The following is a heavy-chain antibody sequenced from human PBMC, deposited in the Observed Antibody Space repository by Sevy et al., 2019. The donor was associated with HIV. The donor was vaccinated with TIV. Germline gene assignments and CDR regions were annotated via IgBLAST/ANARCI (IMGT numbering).Heavy chain of an antibody. Sequence: GGSLRLSCGVSGFTFSNHWMSWVRQAPGKGLEWVANIKKDGTDKFYVDSVKGRFSISRDNAENSLYLEMYSLRVEDTAVYYCARDRRVEYGGSDYWGQGTLVTVSS. CDR1: GFTFSNHW. V-gene: IGHV3-7*03. CDR3: ARDRRVEYGGSDY. CDR2: IKKDGTDK. D-gene: IGHD3-10*01. J-gene: IGHJ4*02.